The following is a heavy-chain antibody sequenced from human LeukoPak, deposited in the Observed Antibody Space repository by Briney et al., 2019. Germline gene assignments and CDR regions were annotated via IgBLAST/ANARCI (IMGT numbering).Heavy chain of an antibody. D-gene: IGHD4-17*01. CDR1: GITFRSYG. CDR2: ISYDGSHK. Sequence: GGSLRLSCAASGITFRSYGMHWVRQAPGKGLEWVAAISYDGSHKYYADSVKGRFSISRDNSKNTLYLQMNSLRADDTAVYYCAKGACGDTVTSIVGLNWFDPWGQGTLVTVSS. CDR3: AKGACGDTVTSIVGLNWFDP. J-gene: IGHJ5*02. V-gene: IGHV3-30*18.